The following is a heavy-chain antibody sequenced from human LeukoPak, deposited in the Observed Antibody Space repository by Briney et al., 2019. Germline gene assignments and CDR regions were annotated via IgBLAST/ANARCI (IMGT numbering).Heavy chain of an antibody. CDR2: IYPGDSDT. Sequence: GESLKISCKGSGYSFTSYWIGWVGQMPGKGLEWMGIIYPGDSDTRYSPSFQGQVTISADKSISTAYLQWSSLKASDTAMYYCARRIEYYYDSSGATQKYYFDYWGQGTLVTVSS. J-gene: IGHJ4*02. CDR3: ARRIEYYYDSSGATQKYYFDY. D-gene: IGHD3-22*01. CDR1: GYSFTSYW. V-gene: IGHV5-51*01.